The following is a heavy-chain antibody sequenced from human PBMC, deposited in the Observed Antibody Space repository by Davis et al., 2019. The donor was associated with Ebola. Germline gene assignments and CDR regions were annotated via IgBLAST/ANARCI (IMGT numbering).Heavy chain of an antibody. CDR2: IFPSASDT. J-gene: IGHJ4*02. V-gene: IGHV5-51*01. CDR3: SRLREYGRFDY. CDR1: GSHFSTHC. D-gene: IGHD4-17*01. Sequence: PGGPLRLSCKGSGSHFSTHCFALVPQSPRQALDWMGTIFPSASDTRYSPPFQGQVTVSADKSISTAYLQWSSLKASDTAMYYCSRLREYGRFDYWGQGTLVTVSS.